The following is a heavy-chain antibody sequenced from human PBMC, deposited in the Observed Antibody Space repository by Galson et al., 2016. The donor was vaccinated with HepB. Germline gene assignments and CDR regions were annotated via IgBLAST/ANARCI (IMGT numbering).Heavy chain of an antibody. CDR2: INQSGST. CDR1: GGSFTGYC. Sequence: SETLSLTCAVFGGSFTGYCWSWIRQTPGKGLEWIGEINQSGSTNYNPSLKSRVIISIDTSKNQFSLNVSSVTAADTAIYYCARGLGDGRGYCLSFNWFDPWGQGTLVTVSS. J-gene: IGHJ5*02. V-gene: IGHV4-34*01. CDR3: ARGLGDGRGYCLSFNWFDP. D-gene: IGHD3-22*01.